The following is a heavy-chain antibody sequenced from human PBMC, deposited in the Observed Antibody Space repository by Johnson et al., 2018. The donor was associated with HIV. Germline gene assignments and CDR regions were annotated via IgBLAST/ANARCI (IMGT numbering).Heavy chain of an antibody. CDR2: ISNDGSNK. CDR1: GFTFRDHA. Sequence: VQLVESGGGVVQPGRSQRLSCAASGFTFRDHAIHWVRQAPGKGLEWLAVISNDGSNKYYADSVKGRFTMSRDNSKNTLYLQMNSRRAEDTAVYYCAREGTTYNNFWSQLLAFDIWGQWTMVTVSS. CDR3: AREGTTYNNFWSQLLAFDI. V-gene: IGHV3-30*04. D-gene: IGHD3-3*01. J-gene: IGHJ3*02.